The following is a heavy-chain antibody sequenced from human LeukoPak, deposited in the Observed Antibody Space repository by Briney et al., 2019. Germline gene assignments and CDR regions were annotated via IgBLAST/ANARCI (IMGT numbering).Heavy chain of an antibody. Sequence: ASVKVSFKASGYRVSSFAIIWVRQAPGQGLECLGWIAANNDHTHYALNVQGRVTMTTDTSTDTAYMELRNLRSDDTAVYFCARDKPGWGAFDVWGQGTVVTVSS. D-gene: IGHD1-14*01. J-gene: IGHJ3*01. CDR2: IAANNDHT. CDR3: ARDKPGWGAFDV. CDR1: GYRVSSFA. V-gene: IGHV1-18*01.